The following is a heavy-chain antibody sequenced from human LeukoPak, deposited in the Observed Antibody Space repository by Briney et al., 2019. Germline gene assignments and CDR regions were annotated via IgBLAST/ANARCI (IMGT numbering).Heavy chain of an antibody. CDR1: GFTFSSYS. Sequence: GGSLRLSCAASGFTFSSYSMNWVRQAPGKGLEWASSISSSSSYIYYADSVKGRFTISRDNAKNSLYLQMNSLRAEDTAVYYCAREISSSWYYFDYWGQGTLVTVSS. V-gene: IGHV3-21*01. J-gene: IGHJ4*02. D-gene: IGHD6-13*01. CDR2: ISSSSSYI. CDR3: AREISSSWYYFDY.